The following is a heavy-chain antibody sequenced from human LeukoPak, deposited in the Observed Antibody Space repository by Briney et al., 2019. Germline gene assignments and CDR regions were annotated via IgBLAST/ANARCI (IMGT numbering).Heavy chain of an antibody. V-gene: IGHV4-59*01. CDR3: ARLGHPDERRWYFDY. CDR1: GCSISNYY. Sequence: SETLSLTCTVSGCSISNYYWSWIRQPPGKGLEWIGYIYFSGSTNYNPSLKSRVTMSVDTSKNQFSLNLTSVTAADTALYFCARLGHPDERRWYFDYWGQGTLVTVSS. D-gene: IGHD4-23*01. J-gene: IGHJ4*02. CDR2: IYFSGST.